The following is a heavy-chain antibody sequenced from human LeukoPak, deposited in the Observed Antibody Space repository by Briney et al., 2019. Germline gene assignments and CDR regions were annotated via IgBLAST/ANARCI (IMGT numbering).Heavy chain of an antibody. V-gene: IGHV4-61*01. CDR3: ARGMIYDSSGYYYGY. CDR1: GGSVSSGSYY. CDR2: ISYSGST. D-gene: IGHD3-22*01. Sequence: SETLSLTCTVSGGSVSSGSYYWSWIRQPPGKGLEWIGYISYSGSTNYNPSLKSRVTISEDTSKNQFSLKLSSVTAADTAVYYCARGMIYDSSGYYYGYWGQGTLVTVSS. J-gene: IGHJ4*02.